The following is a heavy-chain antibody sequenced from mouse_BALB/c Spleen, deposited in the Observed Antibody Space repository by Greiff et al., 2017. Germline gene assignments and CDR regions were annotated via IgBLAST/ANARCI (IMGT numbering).Heavy chain of an antibody. CDR2: ISSGGSYT. V-gene: IGHV5-9-4*01. CDR1: GFTFSSYV. CDR3: ARNYGSSWYFDV. D-gene: IGHD1-1*01. J-gene: IGHJ1*01. Sequence: EVKLMESGGGLVKPGGSLKLSCAASGFTFSSYVMSWVRQSPEKRLEWVAEISSGGSYTYYPDTVTGRFTISRDNAKNTLYLEMSSLRSEDTAMYYCARNYGSSWYFDVWGAGTTVTVSS.